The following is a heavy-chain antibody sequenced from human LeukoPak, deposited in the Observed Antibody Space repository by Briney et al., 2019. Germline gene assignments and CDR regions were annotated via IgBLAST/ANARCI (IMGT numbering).Heavy chain of an antibody. J-gene: IGHJ4*02. CDR2: ISAYNGNT. CDR3: ARVLTMVRGVMYFDY. V-gene: IGHV1-18*01. Sequence: GASVKVSCKASGYSFTSYGFNWVRQAPGQGLEWMGWISAYNGNTNYAQRLQGRVTMTTDTSTSTAYMELRSLRSDDTAVYYCARVLTMVRGVMYFDYWGQGTLVTVSS. CDR1: GYSFTSYG. D-gene: IGHD3-10*01.